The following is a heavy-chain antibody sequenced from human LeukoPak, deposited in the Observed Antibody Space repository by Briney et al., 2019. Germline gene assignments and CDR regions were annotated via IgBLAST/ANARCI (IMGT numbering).Heavy chain of an antibody. CDR1: GGTFSSYA. CDR3: AGLRKNGYFDL. J-gene: IGHJ2*01. Sequence: SVKVSCKASGGTFSSYAISWVRQAPGQGLEWMGRIIPIFGMANYAQKFQGRVTITADKSTSTAYMELSSLRSEDTAVYYCAGLRKNGYFDLWGRGTLVTVSS. CDR2: IIPIFGMA. V-gene: IGHV1-69*04.